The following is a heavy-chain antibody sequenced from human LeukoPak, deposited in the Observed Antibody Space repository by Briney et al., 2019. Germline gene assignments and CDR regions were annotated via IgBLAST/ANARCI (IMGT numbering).Heavy chain of an antibody. Sequence: SETLSLTCAVSGYSISSGYYWGWIRQPPGKGLEWIGSIYHSGSTYYNPSLKSRVTISVDTPKNQFSLKLSSVTAADTAVYYCASRSDYDLYYYYYMDVWGKGTTVTVSS. CDR2: IYHSGST. CDR1: GYSISSGYY. J-gene: IGHJ6*03. V-gene: IGHV4-38-2*01. CDR3: ASRSDYDLYYYYYMDV. D-gene: IGHD3-3*01.